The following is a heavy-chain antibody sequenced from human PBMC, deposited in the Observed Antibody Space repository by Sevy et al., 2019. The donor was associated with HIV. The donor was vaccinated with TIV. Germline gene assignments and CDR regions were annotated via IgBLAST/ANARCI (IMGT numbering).Heavy chain of an antibody. CDR2: IGGSADYT. CDR1: GFTFSSYA. CDR3: AKEVSEHSYSDY. V-gene: IGHV3-23*01. Sequence: GGSLRLSCVTSGFTFSSYAMSWVRQTPGKGLEWVSAIGGSADYTYYADSVKGRFTISRDNSKNTLYLQMNGLRAEDTAVYYCAKEVSEHSYSDYWGRNPGHRLL. J-gene: IGHJ4*01. D-gene: IGHD3-10*01.